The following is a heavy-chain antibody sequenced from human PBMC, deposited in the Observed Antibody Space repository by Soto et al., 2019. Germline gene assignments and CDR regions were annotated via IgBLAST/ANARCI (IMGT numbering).Heavy chain of an antibody. J-gene: IGHJ4*02. CDR2: LSYDGSNE. V-gene: IGHV3-30*18. CDR1: GFTFGTYA. CDR3: VKSDSGSYTWEGYFDY. Sequence: GGSLRLSCAGSGFTFGTYAMYWVRQAPGKGLEWVAVLSYDGSNEYYADSVKGRFTISRDNSKNTLYLQMNSLRAEDTAVYYCVKSDSGSYTWEGYFDYWGQGTLVTVSS. D-gene: IGHD1-26*01.